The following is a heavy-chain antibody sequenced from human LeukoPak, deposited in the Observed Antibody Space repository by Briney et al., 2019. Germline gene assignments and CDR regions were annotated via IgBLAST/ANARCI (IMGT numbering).Heavy chain of an antibody. V-gene: IGHV3-21*04. Sequence: PGGSLRLSCVASGFSFSGYNMHWVRQTPGKGLEWVSSISRDSTTYTYYADSVKGRFTISRDNTKNSLYLHMNSLKASDTAMYYCARGRDGYKGVDYWGQGTLVTVSS. CDR2: ISRDSTTYT. CDR1: GFSFSGYN. CDR3: ARGRDGYKGVDY. D-gene: IGHD5-24*01. J-gene: IGHJ4*02.